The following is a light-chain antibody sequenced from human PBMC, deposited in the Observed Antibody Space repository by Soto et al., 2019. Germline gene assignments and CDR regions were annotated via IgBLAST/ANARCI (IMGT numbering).Light chain of an antibody. V-gene: IGKV3-15*01. CDR1: QSVSSS. CDR3: QQYNKWRPNA. J-gene: IGKJ5*01. Sequence: PSTLSVATEGRAARSCGVSQSVSSSLAWYHRKPGQAPRLLIYDASTRATGIPARFSGSGSGTEFTLTISNLQSDDFAVYYCQQYNKWRPNALGQGTRLEIK. CDR2: DAS.